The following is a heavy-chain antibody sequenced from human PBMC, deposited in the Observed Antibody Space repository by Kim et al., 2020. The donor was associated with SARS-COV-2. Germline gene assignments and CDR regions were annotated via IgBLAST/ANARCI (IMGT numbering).Heavy chain of an antibody. CDR3: ARGRITMIVEGYYFDY. D-gene: IGHD3-22*01. Sequence: KLQGRVTMTTDTSTSTAYMELRSLRSDDTAVYYCARGRITMIVEGYYFDYWGQGTLVTVSS. J-gene: IGHJ4*02. V-gene: IGHV1-18*01.